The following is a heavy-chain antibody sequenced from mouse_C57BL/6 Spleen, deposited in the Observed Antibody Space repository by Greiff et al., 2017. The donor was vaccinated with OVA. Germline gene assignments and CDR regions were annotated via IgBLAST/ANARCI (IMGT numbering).Heavy chain of an antibody. Sequence: DVKLQESGGGLVQPGGSMKLSCAASGFTFSDAWMDWVRQSPEKGLEWVAEIRNKANNHATYYAESVKGRFTISRDDSKSSVYLQMNSLRAEDTGIYYCTRTTVVATGYFDVWGTGTTVTVSS. D-gene: IGHD1-1*01. CDR1: GFTFSDAW. V-gene: IGHV6-6*01. J-gene: IGHJ1*03. CDR2: IRNKANNHAT. CDR3: TRTTVVATGYFDV.